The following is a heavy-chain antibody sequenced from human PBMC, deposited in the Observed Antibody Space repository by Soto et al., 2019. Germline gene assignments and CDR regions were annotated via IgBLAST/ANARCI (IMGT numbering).Heavy chain of an antibody. CDR1: GSTFSSYG. CDR3: AKDTYYHDTSGYYVFDY. D-gene: IGHD3-22*01. V-gene: IGHV3-30*18. Sequence: QVQLVESGGGVVQPGGSLRLSCVASGSTFSSYGMHWVRQAPGKGLEWVAVISYDGSNKNYADSVKGRFTISRDNSKNTLYVQMNSLRADDTAVYYCAKDTYYHDTSGYYVFDYWGQGTLVTVSS. J-gene: IGHJ4*02. CDR2: ISYDGSNK.